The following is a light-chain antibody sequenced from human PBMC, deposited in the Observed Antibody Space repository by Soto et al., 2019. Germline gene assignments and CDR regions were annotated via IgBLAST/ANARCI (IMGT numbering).Light chain of an antibody. CDR3: QQYSHLIT. CDR2: AAS. V-gene: IGKV1-33*01. J-gene: IGKJ5*01. CDR1: QTISSY. Sequence: DIQMTQSPSSLSASVGDRVTITFRASQTISSYLNWYQQKPGKAPKLLIYAASSLQSGVPSRFSGSGSGTDFTFTISSLQPEDIATYYCQQYSHLITFGQGTRLEIK.